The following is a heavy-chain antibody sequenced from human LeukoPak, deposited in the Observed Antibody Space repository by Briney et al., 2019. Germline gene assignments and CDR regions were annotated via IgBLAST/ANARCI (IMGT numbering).Heavy chain of an antibody. CDR2: IYYSGST. V-gene: IGHV4-59*01. CDR3: ARAYSSGWYPVYFDY. CDR1: GGSISSYY. J-gene: IGHJ4*02. D-gene: IGHD6-19*01. Sequence: PSETLSLTCTVSGGSISSYYWSWIRQPPGKGLEWIGYIYYSGSTNYNPSHKSRVTISVDTSKNQFSLKLSSVTAADTAVYYCARAYSSGWYPVYFDYWGQGTLVTVSS.